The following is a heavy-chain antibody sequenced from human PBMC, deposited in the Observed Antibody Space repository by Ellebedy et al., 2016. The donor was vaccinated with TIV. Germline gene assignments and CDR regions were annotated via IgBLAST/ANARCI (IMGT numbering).Heavy chain of an antibody. CDR3: ARVLVATSNYGMDV. CDR1: GYTFTNYY. V-gene: IGHV1-46*01. Sequence: ASVKVSCKASGYTFTNYYTYWVRQAPGQGLEWMGTINPSGGSTSYAQKFQGRVTTTRDTSTSTVYMELSSLRSEDTAVYYCARVLVATSNYGMDVWGQGTTVTVSS. D-gene: IGHD5-12*01. CDR2: INPSGGST. J-gene: IGHJ6*02.